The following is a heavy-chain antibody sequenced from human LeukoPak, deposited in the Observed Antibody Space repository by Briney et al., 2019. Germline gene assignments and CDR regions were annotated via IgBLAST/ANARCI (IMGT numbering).Heavy chain of an antibody. D-gene: IGHD3-10*01. CDR2: IYSGVGT. CDR1: GFTLTSNY. Sequence: GGSLRLSSAVSGFTLTSNYMSWVRQAPGGGVWRGSVIYSGVGTSYAASVKGRFTISRDNSKNTLSLQTNSLRAEDTAVYYCARGTTMVRVLDYWGQGTLVTVSS. V-gene: IGHV3-53*01. CDR3: ARGTTMVRVLDY. J-gene: IGHJ4*02.